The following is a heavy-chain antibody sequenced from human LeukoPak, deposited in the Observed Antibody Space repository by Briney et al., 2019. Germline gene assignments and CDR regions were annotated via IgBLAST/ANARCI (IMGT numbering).Heavy chain of an antibody. Sequence: PGGSLRLSCAASGFTFSSYAMHWVRQAPGKGLEWVAVISYDGSNKYYADSVKGRFTISRDNSKNTLYLQMNSLRAEDTAVYYCARVAAAAPWYYFDYWGQGTLVTVSS. J-gene: IGHJ4*02. CDR3: ARVAAAAPWYYFDY. V-gene: IGHV3-30*04. D-gene: IGHD6-13*01. CDR1: GFTFSSYA. CDR2: ISYDGSNK.